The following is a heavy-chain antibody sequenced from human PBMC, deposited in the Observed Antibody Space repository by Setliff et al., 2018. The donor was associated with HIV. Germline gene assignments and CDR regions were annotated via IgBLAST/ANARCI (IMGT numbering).Heavy chain of an antibody. CDR3: TRASGGNSVENGFDI. CDR1: DYTFTNYG. J-gene: IGHJ3*02. CDR2: ISNYNGNT. V-gene: IGHV1-18*01. D-gene: IGHD1-26*01. Sequence: ASVKVSCKTSDYTFTNYGIYWVRQAPGQGLEWMGWISNYNGNTNYAQKFHGRVTMTTDTSTRTAYMEMRGLTYDDTAVYYCTRASGGNSVENGFDIWGQGTMVTVSS.